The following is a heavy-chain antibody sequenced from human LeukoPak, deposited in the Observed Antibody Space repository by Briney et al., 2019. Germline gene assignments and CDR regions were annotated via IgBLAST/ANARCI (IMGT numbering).Heavy chain of an antibody. CDR3: ASRDSGYPLLSY. J-gene: IGHJ4*02. Sequence: ASVKVSCKASGYTFTSYGISWVRQAPGQGLEWMGWISAYNGNTNYAQKLQGRVTMTTDTSTSTAYMELRSLRSDDTAVYYCASRDSGYPLLSYWGQGTLVTVSS. V-gene: IGHV1-18*01. D-gene: IGHD5-12*01. CDR2: ISAYNGNT. CDR1: GYTFTSYG.